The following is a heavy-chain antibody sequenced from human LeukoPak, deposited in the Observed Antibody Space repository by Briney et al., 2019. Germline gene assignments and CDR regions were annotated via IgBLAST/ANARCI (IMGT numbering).Heavy chain of an antibody. CDR1: GFTLSSYW. CDR2: IKQDGSEK. CDR3: SRGLSSSPFYGMDV. V-gene: IGHV3-7*01. D-gene: IGHD6-13*01. Sequence: GGSLRLSCAASGFTLSSYWMSWVRQAPGKGLEWVANIKQDGSEKYYVDSVKGRFTISRDNAKNSLYLQMNSLRAEDTAVYYCSRGLSSSPFYGMDVLGQGTKVPGSS. J-gene: IGHJ6*02.